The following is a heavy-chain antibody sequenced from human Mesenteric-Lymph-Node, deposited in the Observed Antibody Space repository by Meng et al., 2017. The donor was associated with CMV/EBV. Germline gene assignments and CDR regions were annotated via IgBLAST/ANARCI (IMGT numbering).Heavy chain of an antibody. CDR2: IYPGDSDT. D-gene: IGHD6-19*01. J-gene: IGHJ4*02. CDR3: ARRYKYSSGWPFDY. V-gene: IGHV5-51*01. CDR1: GYSFTTDG. Sequence: KESGYSFTTDGIGWGRQIPGKGLEWIGIIYPGDSDTRYSPSFQGQVTISADKSINTAYLQWSSLKASDTAMYYCARRYKYSSGWPFDYWGQGTLVTVSS.